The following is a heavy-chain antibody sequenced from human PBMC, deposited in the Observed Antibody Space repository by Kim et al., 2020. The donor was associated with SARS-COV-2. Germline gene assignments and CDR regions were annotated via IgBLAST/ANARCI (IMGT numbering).Heavy chain of an antibody. Sequence: SETLSLTCTVSGGSISSYYWSWIRQPPGKGLEWIGYIYYSGSTNYNPSLKSRVTISVDTSKNQFSLKLSSVTAADTAVYYCARGGTGTTGWFDPWGQGTLVTVSS. J-gene: IGHJ5*02. CDR2: IYYSGST. D-gene: IGHD1-1*01. CDR1: GGSISSYY. CDR3: ARGGTGTTGWFDP. V-gene: IGHV4-59*13.